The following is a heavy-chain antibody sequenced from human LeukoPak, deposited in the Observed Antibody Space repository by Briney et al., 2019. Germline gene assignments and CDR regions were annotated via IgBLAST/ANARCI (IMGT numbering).Heavy chain of an antibody. D-gene: IGHD2/OR15-2a*01. Sequence: GASVKVSCKASGYTFTSYDINWVRQATGQGLEWMGRINPDSADTYLAQNFQDRVTVTSDTSIGTAYMELRGLTSDDTALYYCARDLSSTDHWEFDHWGQGTLVTVSS. CDR3: ARDLSSTDHWEFDH. J-gene: IGHJ4*02. V-gene: IGHV1-2*06. CDR2: INPDSADT. CDR1: GYTFTSYD.